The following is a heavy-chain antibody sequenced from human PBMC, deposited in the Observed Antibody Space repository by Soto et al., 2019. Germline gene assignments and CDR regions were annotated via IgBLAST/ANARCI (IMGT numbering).Heavy chain of an antibody. J-gene: IGHJ6*02. CDR2: ISSSSYI. D-gene: IGHD3-3*01. Sequence: GGSLRLSCAASGFTFSSYSMNWVRQAPGKGLEWVSSISSSSYIYYADSVKGRFTISRDNAKNSLYLQMNSLRAEDTAVYYCARAHAMSGSSIYYYYGMDVWGQGTTVTVSS. V-gene: IGHV3-21*01. CDR3: ARAHAMSGSSIYYYYGMDV. CDR1: GFTFSSYS.